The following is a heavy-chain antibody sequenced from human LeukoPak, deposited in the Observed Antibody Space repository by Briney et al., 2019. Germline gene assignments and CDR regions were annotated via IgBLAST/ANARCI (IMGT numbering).Heavy chain of an antibody. D-gene: IGHD3-3*01. V-gene: IGHV1-46*01. CDR3: ARELPLYVFLSGYPLTAFLFDP. CDR2: INPSGYST. CDR1: GYTFTSYY. Sequence: GASLNVSFKASGYTFTSYYMHWVRQAPGQGLEWRVIINPSGYSTSYAQKFQGRVTMTRKTSTSTIYMERSSLRSEDTGGYLCARELPLYVFLSGYPLTAFLFDPWGQGNLVTVSS. J-gene: IGHJ5*02.